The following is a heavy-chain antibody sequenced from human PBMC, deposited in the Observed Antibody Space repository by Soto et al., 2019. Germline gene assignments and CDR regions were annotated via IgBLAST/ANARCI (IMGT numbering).Heavy chain of an antibody. D-gene: IGHD2-2*02. Sequence: PGGSLRLSCVGSGFTFSTYSINWVRQAPGKGLEWVSSISSRSDIYYADSVKGRFTISRDNAKNSVSLQMNSLRAEGTAVYYCAREYTAWPLAYGLDVWGQGTTVTVSS. CDR3: AREYTAWPLAYGLDV. CDR2: ISSRSDI. J-gene: IGHJ6*02. V-gene: IGHV3-21*01. CDR1: GFTFSTYS.